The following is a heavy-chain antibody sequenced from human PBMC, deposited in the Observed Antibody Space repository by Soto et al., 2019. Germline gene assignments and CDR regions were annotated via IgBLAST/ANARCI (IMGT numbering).Heavy chain of an antibody. V-gene: IGHV4-34*01. J-gene: IGHJ2*01. D-gene: IGHD3-9*01. Sequence: QVQLQQGVAGPLRPLVTPSLTCCVSGGSFSGFYWACIRQPPGRRLEWIGEINDRGSINYNPSLKSRVSILVFTWKNDDARNVRFVPSVDTAIYYSAGESDDILSGHISVWYFDLCGGGSL. CDR1: GGSFSGFY. CDR2: INDRGSI. CDR3: AGESDDILSGHISVWYFDL.